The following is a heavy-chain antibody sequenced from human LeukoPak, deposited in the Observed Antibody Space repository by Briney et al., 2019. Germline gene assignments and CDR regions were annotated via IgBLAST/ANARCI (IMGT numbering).Heavy chain of an antibody. CDR1: GYTFTRYA. J-gene: IGHJ3*02. Sequence: ASVKVSCKASGYTFTRYAINWVRQAPGQGLEWMGWINTNTGNPTYAQGFTGRFVFSLDTSVSTAYLQISSLKAEDTAVYYCAWGIAAADGAFDIWGPGTMVTVSS. V-gene: IGHV7-4-1*02. D-gene: IGHD6-13*01. CDR2: INTNTGNP. CDR3: AWGIAAADGAFDI.